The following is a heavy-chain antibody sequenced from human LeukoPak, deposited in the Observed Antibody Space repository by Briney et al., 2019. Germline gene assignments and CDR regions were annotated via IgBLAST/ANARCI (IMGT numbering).Heavy chain of an antibody. V-gene: IGHV3-9*01. CDR2: ISWNSGSI. Sequence: PGGSLRLSCAASGFTFDDYAMHWVRQAPGKGLEWVSGISWNSGSIGYADSVKGRFTISRDNAKNSLYLQMNSLRAEDTALYHCAKAEYYDILTGYSLDYWGQGTLVTVSS. D-gene: IGHD3-9*01. CDR1: GFTFDDYA. CDR3: AKAEYYDILTGYSLDY. J-gene: IGHJ4*02.